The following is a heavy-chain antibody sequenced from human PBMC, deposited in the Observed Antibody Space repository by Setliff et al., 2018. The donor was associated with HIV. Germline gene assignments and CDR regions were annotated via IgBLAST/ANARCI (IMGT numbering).Heavy chain of an antibody. CDR2: GHDSGSS. V-gene: IGHV4-59*08. CDR3: ARRGDPAQRAFDI. J-gene: IGHJ3*02. CDR1: GASINNYY. Sequence: SETLSLTCTVSGASINNYYWNWVRESPGKGLEWIGYGHDSGSSNYNPSLNRRFTISIDTSKSQFSLKATSVPAEDTAVYYCARRGDPAQRAFDIWGQGTLVTVSS. D-gene: IGHD3-16*01.